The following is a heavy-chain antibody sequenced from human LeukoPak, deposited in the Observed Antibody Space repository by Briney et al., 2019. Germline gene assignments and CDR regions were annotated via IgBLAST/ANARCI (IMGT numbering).Heavy chain of an antibody. J-gene: IGHJ4*02. CDR3: ARDFSGSYIDPSDY. CDR1: GYTLTSYG. D-gene: IGHD1-26*01. Sequence: ASVKVSCKASGYTLTSYGISWVRQAPGQGLEWMGWISAYNGNTNYAQKLQGRVTMTTDTSTSTAYMELRSLRSDDTAVYYCARDFSGSYIDPSDYWGQGTLVTVSS. V-gene: IGHV1-18*01. CDR2: ISAYNGNT.